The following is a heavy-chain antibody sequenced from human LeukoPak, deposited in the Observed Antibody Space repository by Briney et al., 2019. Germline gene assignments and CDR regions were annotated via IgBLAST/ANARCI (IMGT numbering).Heavy chain of an antibody. CDR2: INPKSGGT. CDR3: ARGPTYTN. Sequence: ASVKVSCKASGYSFIDYYMHWVRQAPGQGLEWMGWINPKSGGTDYEQKFQGRVTMTRDTSISTAYMELSRLTPDDTAVYYCARGPTYTNWGQGTLVTVSS. V-gene: IGHV1-2*02. J-gene: IGHJ1*01. D-gene: IGHD2-2*02. CDR1: GYSFIDYY.